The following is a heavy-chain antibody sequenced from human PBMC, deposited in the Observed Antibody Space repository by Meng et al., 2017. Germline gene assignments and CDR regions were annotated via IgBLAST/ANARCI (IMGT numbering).Heavy chain of an antibody. CDR1: GFTFSSYA. J-gene: IGHJ4*02. D-gene: IGHD1-26*01. CDR2: ISGSGGST. V-gene: IGHV3-23*01. CDR3: TTDWTWESTHFDY. Sequence: GGSLRLSCAASGFTFSSYAMSWVRQAPGKGLEWVSAISGSGGSTYYADSAKGRFTISRDNSKNTLYLQMNSLKTEDTAVYYCTTDWTWESTHFDYWGQGTLVTVSS.